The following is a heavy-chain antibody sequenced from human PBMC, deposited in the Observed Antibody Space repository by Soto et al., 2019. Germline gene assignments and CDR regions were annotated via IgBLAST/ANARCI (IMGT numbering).Heavy chain of an antibody. CDR2: VSSDGNNK. V-gene: IGHV3-30*18. CDR3: AKDRVIQLLPIWPDP. Sequence: PGGSLRLSCAASGFSFSNYGMHWVRQAPGKGLEWVAFVSSDGNNKYYADSVKGRFTISRDNSKNTLYLQVDSLRGDDTAVYYCAKDRVIQLLPIWPDPWGQGTLVTVSS. CDR1: GFSFSNYG. D-gene: IGHD2-2*01. J-gene: IGHJ5*02.